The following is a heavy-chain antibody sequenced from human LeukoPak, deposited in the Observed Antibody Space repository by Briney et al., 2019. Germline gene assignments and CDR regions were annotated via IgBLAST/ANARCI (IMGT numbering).Heavy chain of an antibody. Sequence: SETLSLTCAVYGGSFSGYYWTWIRQPPGKGLEWIGEINHSGSTNYNPSLKSRVTISVDTSKNQFSLKLSSVTAADTAVYYCARAWGIAAAGGFDYWGQGTLVTVSS. CDR3: ARAWGIAAAGGFDY. J-gene: IGHJ4*02. CDR2: INHSGST. V-gene: IGHV4-34*01. D-gene: IGHD6-13*01. CDR1: GGSFSGYY.